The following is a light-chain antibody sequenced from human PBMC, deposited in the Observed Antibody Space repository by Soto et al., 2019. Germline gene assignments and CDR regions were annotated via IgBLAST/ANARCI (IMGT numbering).Light chain of an antibody. J-gene: IGKJ2*01. CDR2: KAS. CDR3: QQYDSHPYT. Sequence: VLMTPSPSTLSASVGDRVIITCRASPNINNWLAWYQQKPGQPPNLMIYKASILEGGVPSSFSGSGSGTEFTLTISSLQPDDFATYFCQQYDSHPYTFGQGTNLEIK. CDR1: PNINNW. V-gene: IGKV1-5*03.